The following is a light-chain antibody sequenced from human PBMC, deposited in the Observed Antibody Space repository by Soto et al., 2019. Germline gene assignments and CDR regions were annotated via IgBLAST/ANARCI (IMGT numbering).Light chain of an antibody. Sequence: EIVLTQSPGTLSLSPGERATLSCRASQSVSSSYLAWYQQKPGQAPRLLIYGASSRATGIPDRFSGSGSGTDFTLTISRLEPEDFAVYYCQQYGSSPRFTFGPGTKV. V-gene: IGKV3-20*01. J-gene: IGKJ3*01. CDR2: GAS. CDR3: QQYGSSPRFT. CDR1: QSVSSSY.